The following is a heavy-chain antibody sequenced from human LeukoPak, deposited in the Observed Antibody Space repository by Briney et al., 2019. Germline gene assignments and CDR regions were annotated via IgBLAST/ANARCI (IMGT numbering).Heavy chain of an antibody. Sequence: PSETLSLTCTVSGGSISSSSYYWGWIRQPPGKGLEWIGSIYYSGSTYYNPSPKSRVTISVDTSKNQFSLKLSSVTAADTAVYYCVGIVATMFLVFDYWGQGTLVTVSS. CDR2: IYYSGST. D-gene: IGHD5-12*01. J-gene: IGHJ4*02. V-gene: IGHV4-39*01. CDR3: VGIVATMFLVFDY. CDR1: GGSISSSSYY.